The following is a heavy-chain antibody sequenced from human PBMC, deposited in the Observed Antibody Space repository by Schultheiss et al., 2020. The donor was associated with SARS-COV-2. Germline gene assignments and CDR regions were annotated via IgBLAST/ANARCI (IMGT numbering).Heavy chain of an antibody. CDR1: GGSFSGYY. Sequence: SETLSLTCAVYGGSFSGYYWSWIRQPPGKGLEWIGEINHSGSTNYNPSLKSRVTMSVDTSKNQFSLKLSSVTAADTAVYYCARVLNYGDYSLDLWGRGTLVTVSS. V-gene: IGHV4-34*01. J-gene: IGHJ2*01. CDR2: INHSGST. CDR3: ARVLNYGDYSLDL. D-gene: IGHD4-17*01.